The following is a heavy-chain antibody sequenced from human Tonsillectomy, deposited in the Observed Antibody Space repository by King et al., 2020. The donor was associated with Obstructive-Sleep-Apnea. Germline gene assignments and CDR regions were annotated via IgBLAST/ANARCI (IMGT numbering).Heavy chain of an antibody. V-gene: IGHV1-24*01. CDR2: FDPKDGET. D-gene: IGHD3-9*01. Sequence: QLVQSGAEVKKPGASVKVSCKVSGYSFTELAMHWVRQAPGKGLEWMGGFDPKDGETIYAQKFQGRVTMTEDRSTDTAYMELSSLRSEETAVYYCATGARLSAVGGYFEWVLSAFDSWGQGTLVTVSS. CDR1: GYSFTELA. J-gene: IGHJ4*02. CDR3: ATGARLSAVGGYFEWVLSAFDS.